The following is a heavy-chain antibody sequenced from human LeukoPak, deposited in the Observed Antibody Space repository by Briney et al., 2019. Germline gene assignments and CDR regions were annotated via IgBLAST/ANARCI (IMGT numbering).Heavy chain of an antibody. Sequence: ASVKVSCKASGYTFTGYYMHWVRQASGQGLEWMGWINPNSGGTNYAQKFQGRVTMTRDTSTSTAYMELSRLRSDDTAVYYCARARHYYDSSGSYFDYWGQGTLVTVSS. CDR3: ARARHYYDSSGSYFDY. CDR1: GYTFTGYY. V-gene: IGHV1-2*02. D-gene: IGHD3-22*01. J-gene: IGHJ4*02. CDR2: INPNSGGT.